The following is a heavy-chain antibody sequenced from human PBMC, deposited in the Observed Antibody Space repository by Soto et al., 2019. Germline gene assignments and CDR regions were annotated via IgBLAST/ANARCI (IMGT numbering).Heavy chain of an antibody. D-gene: IGHD4-17*01. V-gene: IGHV1-8*01. CDR2: MNPDSGKT. CDR3: ARAPDYGDFGRWFDP. CDR1: GYTFTHFD. Sequence: QVQLVQSGAEVRKPGASVKVSCTASGYTFTHFDINWVRQAPGHGLEWMGWMNPDSGKTAYAEKFRGRVTMNRNTSMSIAYMELTSLTSEDTAVYYCARAPDYGDFGRWFDPWGQGTQVIVSS. J-gene: IGHJ5*02.